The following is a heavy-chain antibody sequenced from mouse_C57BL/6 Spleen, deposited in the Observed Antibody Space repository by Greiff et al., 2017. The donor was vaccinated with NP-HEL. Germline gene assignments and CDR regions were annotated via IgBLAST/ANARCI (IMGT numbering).Heavy chain of an antibody. CDR2: IYPGDGDT. Sequence: VQLQQSGPELVKPGASVKISCKASGYAFSSSWMNWVKQRPGKGLEWIGRIYPGDGDTNYNGKFKGKATLTADKSSSTAYMQLSSLTSEDSAVYFCAREEGDRGWYFDVWGTGTTVTVSS. V-gene: IGHV1-82*01. J-gene: IGHJ1*03. CDR3: AREEGDRGWYFDV. CDR1: GYAFSSSW.